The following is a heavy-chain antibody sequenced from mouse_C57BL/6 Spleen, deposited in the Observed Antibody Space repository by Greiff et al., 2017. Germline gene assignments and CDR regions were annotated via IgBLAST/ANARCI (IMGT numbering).Heavy chain of an antibody. J-gene: IGHJ4*01. CDR3: TRYGNPYYYAMDY. CDR1: GFTFSNYW. Sequence: EVKLMESGGGLVQPGGSMKLSCVASGFTFSNYWMNWVRQSPEKGLEWVAQIRLKSDNYATHYAESVKGRFTISRDDSKSSVYLQMNNLRAEDTGIYYCTRYGNPYYYAMDYWGQGTSVTVSS. V-gene: IGHV6-3*01. D-gene: IGHD2-1*01. CDR2: IRLKSDNYAT.